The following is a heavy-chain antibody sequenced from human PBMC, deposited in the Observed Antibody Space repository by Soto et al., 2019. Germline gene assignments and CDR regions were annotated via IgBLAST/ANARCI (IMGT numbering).Heavy chain of an antibody. D-gene: IGHD1-7*01. Sequence: GASVKVSCKASGYTFTGYYMHWVRQAPGRGLEWMGWINPNSGGTNYAQKFQGRVTMTRDTSISTAYMELSRLRSDDTAVYYCAREAGITGTSGSGWFDPWGQGTLVTVSS. CDR2: INPNSGGT. CDR1: GYTFTGYY. V-gene: IGHV1-2*02. J-gene: IGHJ5*02. CDR3: AREAGITGTSGSGWFDP.